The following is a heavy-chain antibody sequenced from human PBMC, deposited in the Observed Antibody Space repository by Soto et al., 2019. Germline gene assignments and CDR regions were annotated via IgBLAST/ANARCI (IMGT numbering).Heavy chain of an antibody. CDR3: ATRLDEGGVWFDP. J-gene: IGHJ5*02. Sequence: GESLKISCLGSGYTFINYWITWVRQMPGKGLERMGTIGPSDSSAVYSPSFQGHITIPVDKSINTAYLHWSSLRASDTAIYYCATRLDEGGVWFDPWGQGTQVTVSS. CDR1: GYTFINYW. D-gene: IGHD3-16*01. V-gene: IGHV5-10-1*01. CDR2: IGPSDSSA.